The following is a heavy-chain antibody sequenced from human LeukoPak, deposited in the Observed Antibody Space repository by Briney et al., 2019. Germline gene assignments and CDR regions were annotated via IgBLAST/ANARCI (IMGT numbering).Heavy chain of an antibody. D-gene: IGHD3-22*01. CDR1: GFTFSSAW. Sequence: PGGSLRLSCAASGFTFSSAWMSWVRQVPGKGLEWVAVISYDGSNKYYADSVKGRFTISRDNSKNTLYLQMNSLRAEDTAVYYCARKTDSGGQGDYWGPGTLVTVSS. J-gene: IGHJ4*01. CDR3: ARKTDSGGQGDY. CDR2: ISYDGSNK. V-gene: IGHV3-30*14.